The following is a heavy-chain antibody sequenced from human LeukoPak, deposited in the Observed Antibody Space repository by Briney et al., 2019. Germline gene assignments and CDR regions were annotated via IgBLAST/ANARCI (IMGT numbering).Heavy chain of an antibody. Sequence: GRSLRLSCAASGFTFSTYAMHWVRQAPGKGLEWVAVISYDGSNKYYADSVKGRFTISRDISKNTLYLQMNSVRAEDTAMYYCSRDMSPAMDVLGKGATVNGFS. J-gene: IGHJ6*04. D-gene: IGHD3-10*02. CDR3: SRDMSPAMDV. CDR1: GFTFSTYA. CDR2: ISYDGSNK. V-gene: IGHV3-30*04.